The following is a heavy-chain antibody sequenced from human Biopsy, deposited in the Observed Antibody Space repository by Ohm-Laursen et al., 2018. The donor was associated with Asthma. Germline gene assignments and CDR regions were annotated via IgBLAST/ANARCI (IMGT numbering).Heavy chain of an antibody. CDR1: SGSGGYMRSGNYY. J-gene: IGHJ6*02. CDR3: VRGSSSWHHGPFHYYYGLDV. D-gene: IGHD6-13*01. CDR2: IYYSGTT. Sequence: SETLSLTCSLSSGSGGYMRSGNYYWGWIRQPPGKGLEWIGSIYYSGTTYYNPSLESRVTVSGDTSKNQFSLILTCVTAADTAVYYCVRGSSSWHHGPFHYYYGLDVWGQGTTATVSS. V-gene: IGHV4-39*01.